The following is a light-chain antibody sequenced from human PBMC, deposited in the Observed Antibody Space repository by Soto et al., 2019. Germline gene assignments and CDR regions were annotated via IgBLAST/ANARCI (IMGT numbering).Light chain of an antibody. J-gene: IGLJ3*02. CDR1: SSDVGGYNY. Sequence: HSALTQPRSVSGSPGQSVTISCTGTSSDVGGYNYVSWYQQHPGKAPKLMIYDVSKRPSGVPDRFSGSKSGNTASLTISGLQAEDEADYYFCSYAGSYTWVFGGGTKLTVL. V-gene: IGLV2-11*01. CDR2: DVS. CDR3: CSYAGSYTWV.